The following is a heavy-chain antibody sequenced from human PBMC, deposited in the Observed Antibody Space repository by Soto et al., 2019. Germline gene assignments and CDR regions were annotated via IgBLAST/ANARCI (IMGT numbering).Heavy chain of an antibody. J-gene: IGHJ5*02. CDR2: ISASIGHT. V-gene: IGHV1-18*01. CDR3: ARTSYCSGGTCTNWFDP. D-gene: IGHD2-15*01. CDR1: GYTFNDYA. Sequence: QLVQSGAEVKKPGASVKVSCKASGYTFNDYAITWVRQAPGQGLEWVGSISASIGHTNYAQSFEGRVSVTTDRSTTTAYMELRSLRYDDTAVYYCARTSYCSGGTCTNWFDPWGQGTLVTVSS.